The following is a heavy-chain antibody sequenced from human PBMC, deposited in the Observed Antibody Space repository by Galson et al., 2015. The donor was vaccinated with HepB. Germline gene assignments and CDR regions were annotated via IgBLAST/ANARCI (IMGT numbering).Heavy chain of an antibody. J-gene: IGHJ2*01. CDR1: GFTFSSYG. V-gene: IGHV3-30*18. CDR2: ISYDGSNK. Sequence: SLRLSCAASGFTFSSYGMHWVRQAPGKGLEWVVVISYDGSNKYYADSVKGRFTISGDNSKNTLYLQMNSLRAEDTAVYYCAKGTKYCTNGVCYTFWYFDLWGRGTLVTVSS. D-gene: IGHD2-8*01. CDR3: AKGTKYCTNGVCYTFWYFDL.